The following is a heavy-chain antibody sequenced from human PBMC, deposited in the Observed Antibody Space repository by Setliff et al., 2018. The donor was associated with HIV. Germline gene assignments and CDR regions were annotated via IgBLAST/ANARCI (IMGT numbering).Heavy chain of an antibody. CDR3: ARRSTVARGVDCFDL. CDR2: VDYSGSS. CDR1: GDSMRTNY. D-gene: IGHD3-10*01. Sequence: PSETLSLTCSVSGDSMRTNYWTWIRQSPGKGLEWIGHVDYSGSSTYNPSLNSRVTLSIDTSKSQFSLRLSSVTAADTALYYCARRSTVARGVDCFDLWGQGTQVTVSP. V-gene: IGHV4-59*08. J-gene: IGHJ4*02.